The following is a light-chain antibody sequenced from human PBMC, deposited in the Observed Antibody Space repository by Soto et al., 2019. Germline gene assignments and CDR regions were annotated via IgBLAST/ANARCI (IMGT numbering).Light chain of an antibody. J-gene: IGKJ3*01. V-gene: IGKV3-20*01. CDR3: QQFGSSPFT. CDR2: GSS. CDR1: QNVGSNY. Sequence: EIVLTQSPGTLSLSPGERATLSCRASQNVGSNYLAWYQQKPGQAPSLLIYGSSNRATGIPDRFSGSGSGTDFTLTISRLEPEDFAVYYCQQFGSSPFTFGPGTRLDIK.